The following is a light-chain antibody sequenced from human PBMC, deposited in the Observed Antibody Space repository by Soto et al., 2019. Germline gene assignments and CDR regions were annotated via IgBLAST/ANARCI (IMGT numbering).Light chain of an antibody. V-gene: IGLV3-21*02. CDR3: QVWDSDTDHVV. J-gene: IGLJ2*01. Sequence: SYELTQPPSVSVAPGQTARLTCGGSNIGSKSVHWYQQKPSQAPMLVVYDNVDRPSGIPERFSGSNSGNTATLTISRVEDGDEVDYYCQVWDSDTDHVVFGGGTKLTVL. CDR1: NIGSKS. CDR2: DNV.